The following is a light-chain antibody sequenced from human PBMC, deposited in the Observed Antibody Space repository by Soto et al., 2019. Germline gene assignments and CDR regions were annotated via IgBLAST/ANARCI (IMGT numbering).Light chain of an antibody. CDR1: QSVSSSY. CDR2: GAF. J-gene: IGKJ3*01. V-gene: IGKV3-20*01. CDR3: QQYGDSPAT. Sequence: EIVLTQSPVTLSLSPGERATLSCRASQSVSSSYLAWYQQKPGQAPRLLIYGAFNRATGIPDRFSGSGSGTDFTLTFSRLEPEDFAVYYCQQYGDSPATFGPGTKVDIK.